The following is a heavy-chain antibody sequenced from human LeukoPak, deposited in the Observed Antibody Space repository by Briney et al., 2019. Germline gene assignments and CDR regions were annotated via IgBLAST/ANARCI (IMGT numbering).Heavy chain of an antibody. J-gene: IGHJ4*02. CDR1: GGSISSGCYY. CDR3: AREGYIYISGYTLFDY. Sequence: SETLSLTCTVSGGSISSGCYYWSWIRQPAGKGLEWIGRIYTSGSTNYNPSLKSRVTISVDTSKNQFSLKLSSVTAADTAVYYCAREGYIYISGYTLFDYWGQGTLVTGSS. V-gene: IGHV4-61*02. CDR2: IYTSGST. D-gene: IGHD3-22*01.